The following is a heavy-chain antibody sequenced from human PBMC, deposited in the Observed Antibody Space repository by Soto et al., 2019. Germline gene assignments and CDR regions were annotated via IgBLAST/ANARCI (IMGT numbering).Heavy chain of an antibody. J-gene: IGHJ6*02. CDR1: GGTFNNDA. CDR2: IIPLFDTA. D-gene: IGHD3-9*01. CDR3: ARADLDDIMSGYFLSYGMDV. Sequence: SVKVSCKASGGTFNNDAISWVRQAPGQGLEWMGGIIPLFDTANYAQKFQGRVTFTADKSTGTAYMELSSLRSEDTAVYFCARADLDDIMSGYFLSYGMDVWGQGTTVTVSS. V-gene: IGHV1-69*06.